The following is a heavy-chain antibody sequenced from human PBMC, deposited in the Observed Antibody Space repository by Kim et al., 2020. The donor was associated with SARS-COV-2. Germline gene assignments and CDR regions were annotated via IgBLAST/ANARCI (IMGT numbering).Heavy chain of an antibody. J-gene: IGHJ6*02. CDR1: GFTFSDYY. Sequence: GGSLRLSCAASGFTFSDYYMSWIRQAPGKGLEWVSYISSSSSYTNYADSVKGRFTISRDNAKNSLYLQMNSLRAEDTAVYYCARDIGRYSYGHPEFYYYYGMDVWGQGTTVTVSS. V-gene: IGHV3-11*05. D-gene: IGHD5-18*01. CDR3: ARDIGRYSYGHPEFYYYYGMDV. CDR2: ISSSSSYT.